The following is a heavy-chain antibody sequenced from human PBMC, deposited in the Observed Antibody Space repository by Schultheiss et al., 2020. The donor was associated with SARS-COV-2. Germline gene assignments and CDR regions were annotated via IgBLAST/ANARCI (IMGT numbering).Heavy chain of an antibody. CDR3: ARGSYDSSGYDAFDI. J-gene: IGHJ3*02. CDR1: GFTFSSYW. Sequence: GSLRLSCAASGFTFSSYWMSWVRQAPGKGLEWIGSIYYSGSTYYNPSLKSRVTISVDTSKNQFSLKLSSVTAADTAVYYCARGSYDSSGYDAFDIWGQGTMVTVSS. V-gene: IGHV4-39*01. CDR2: IYYSGST. D-gene: IGHD3-22*01.